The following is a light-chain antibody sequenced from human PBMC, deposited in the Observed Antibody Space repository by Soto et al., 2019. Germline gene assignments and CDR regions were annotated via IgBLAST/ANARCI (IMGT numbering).Light chain of an antibody. V-gene: IGKV2-28*01. Sequence: DIVMTQSPLSLPVTPGEPASISCRSSQSLLRSNGRNFLDWYLQRPGQSPQXXIYLGSNRASGVPDRFSGSGSATDFTLRISRVEADDVGIYYCMQPLQMPWTFGQGTKVDIK. CDR2: LGS. CDR1: QSLLRSNGRNF. J-gene: IGKJ1*01. CDR3: MQPLQMPWT.